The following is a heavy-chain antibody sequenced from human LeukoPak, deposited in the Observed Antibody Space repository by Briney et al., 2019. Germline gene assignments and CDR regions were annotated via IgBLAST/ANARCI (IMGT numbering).Heavy chain of an antibody. Sequence: PPGGSLRLSCAASGFTFSGFGMHWVRQAPGKGLEWVAFIRYDGSNKYYADSVKGRFTVSRDNSNNTLYLQMNSLRAEDTAVYYCARGVYTSKYMDVWGKGTTVTISS. D-gene: IGHD1-14*01. CDR1: GFTFSGFG. J-gene: IGHJ6*03. CDR3: ARGVYTSKYMDV. CDR2: IRYDGSNK. V-gene: IGHV3-30*02.